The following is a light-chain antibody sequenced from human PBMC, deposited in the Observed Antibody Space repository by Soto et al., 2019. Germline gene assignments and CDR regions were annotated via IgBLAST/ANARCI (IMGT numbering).Light chain of an antibody. V-gene: IGLV2-11*01. CDR3: CSYAGSYTFV. Sequence: QSALTQPRSVSGSPGQSVTISCTGTSSDVGGYNYVSWYQQHPGKAPKLMIYDVTERPSGVPDRFSGSKSGYTASLTISGLQADDEADYYCCSYAGSYTFVFGGGTKLTVL. CDR2: DVT. J-gene: IGLJ2*01. CDR1: SSDVGGYNY.